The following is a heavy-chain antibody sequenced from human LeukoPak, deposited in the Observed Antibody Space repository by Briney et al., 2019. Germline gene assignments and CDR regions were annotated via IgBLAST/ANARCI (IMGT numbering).Heavy chain of an antibody. D-gene: IGHD2-15*01. V-gene: IGHV3-21*01. CDR2: ISGDGASI. CDR1: GFIFRSET. Sequence: GGSLRLSCAASGFIFRSETMVWVRQAPGKGLEWVSSISGDGASISYADSMKGRVTVSRDNGENSVFLHMNSLRVEDTAVYFCARDPLAAFSADATGWFDSWSQGTPVTVS. J-gene: IGHJ5*01. CDR3: ARDPLAAFSADATGWFDS.